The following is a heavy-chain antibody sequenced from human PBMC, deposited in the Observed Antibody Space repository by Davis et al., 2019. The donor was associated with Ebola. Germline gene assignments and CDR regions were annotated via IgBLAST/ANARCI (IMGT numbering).Heavy chain of an antibody. Sequence: PGGSLRPSCAPSGFTFSSYAMHWVRQAPGKGLEWVAVISYDGSNKYYADSVKGRFTISRDNSKNTLYLQMNSLRAEDTAVYYCARDFVAWIAVAGTGYYYGMDVWGKGTTVTVSS. V-gene: IGHV3-30-3*01. D-gene: IGHD6-19*01. CDR1: GFTFSSYA. J-gene: IGHJ6*04. CDR2: ISYDGSNK. CDR3: ARDFVAWIAVAGTGYYYGMDV.